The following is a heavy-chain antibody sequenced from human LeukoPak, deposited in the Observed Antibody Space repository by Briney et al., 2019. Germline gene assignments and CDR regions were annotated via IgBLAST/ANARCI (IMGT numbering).Heavy chain of an antibody. D-gene: IGHD6-19*01. CDR1: GVSISSYY. Sequence: SETLSLTCTVPGVSISSYYWSWIRQPPGKGLEWIGYIYYSGNTNYNPSLKSRVTISVDSSKNQFSLKLSSVTAADTAVYYCARHWGQYSSGRQHFDYWGQGTLVTVSS. V-gene: IGHV4-59*08. J-gene: IGHJ4*02. CDR2: IYYSGNT. CDR3: ARHWGQYSSGRQHFDY.